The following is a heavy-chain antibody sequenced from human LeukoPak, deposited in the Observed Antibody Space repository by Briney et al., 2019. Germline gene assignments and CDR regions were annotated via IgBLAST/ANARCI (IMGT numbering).Heavy chain of an antibody. D-gene: IGHD1-26*01. J-gene: IGHJ3*02. Sequence: PGGSLRLSCAASGFTFSKYAMHWVRQTPGKGLEWVAAIWNGGSDENYADSVKGRFTISSDNSKNTLYLQMNSLRAEDTAVYYCAFEIGRSQGAFDIWGQGTMITVSS. CDR2: IWNGGSDE. V-gene: IGHV3-33*01. CDR3: AFEIGRSQGAFDI. CDR1: GFTFSKYA.